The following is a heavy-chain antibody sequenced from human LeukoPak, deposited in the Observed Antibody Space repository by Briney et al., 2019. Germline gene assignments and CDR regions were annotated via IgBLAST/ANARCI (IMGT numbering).Heavy chain of an antibody. Sequence: ASVKVSCKAFGYTFTSYAMNWVRQAPGQGLEWMGWINTNTGNPTYAQGFTGRFVFSLDTSVSTAYLQISSLKAEDTAVYYCAREMRYCSSTSCPNYYYYGMDVWGQGTTVTVSS. CDR3: AREMRYCSSTSCPNYYYYGMDV. J-gene: IGHJ6*02. D-gene: IGHD2-2*01. CDR2: INTNTGNP. CDR1: GYTFTSYA. V-gene: IGHV7-4-1*02.